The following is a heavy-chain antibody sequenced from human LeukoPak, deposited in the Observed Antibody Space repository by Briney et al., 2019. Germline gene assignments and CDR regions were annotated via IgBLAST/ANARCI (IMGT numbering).Heavy chain of an antibody. CDR2: TYYRSKWYH. CDR3: AREKCSGTSCPYGLDV. D-gene: IGHD2-2*01. V-gene: IGHV6-1*01. Sequence: SQTLSLTCAISGDSVSSTSATWNWIRQSPSRSLEWLGRTYYRSKWYHDYAVSVKSRVTVNPDTSKNQFSLKLNSVTPDDTAVYYCAREKCSGTSCPYGLDVWGQGTTVTVSS. J-gene: IGHJ6*02. CDR1: GDSVSSTSAT.